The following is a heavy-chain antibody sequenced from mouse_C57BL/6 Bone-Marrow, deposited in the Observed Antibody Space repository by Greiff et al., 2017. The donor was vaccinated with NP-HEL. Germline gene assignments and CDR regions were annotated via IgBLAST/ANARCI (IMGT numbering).Heavy chain of an antibody. Sequence: EVKLMESGPGLVKPSQSLSLTCSVTGYSITSGYYWNWIRQFPGNKLEWMGYISYDGSNNYNPSLKNRISITRDTSKNQFFLKLNSVTTEDTATYYCARYPDWFAYWGQGTLVTVSA. CDR1: GYSITSGYY. V-gene: IGHV3-6*01. CDR2: ISYDGSN. CDR3: ARYPDWFAY. D-gene: IGHD5-1*01. J-gene: IGHJ3*01.